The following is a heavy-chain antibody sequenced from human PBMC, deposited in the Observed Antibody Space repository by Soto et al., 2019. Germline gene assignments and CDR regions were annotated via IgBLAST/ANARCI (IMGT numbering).Heavy chain of an antibody. CDR2: FDPEDGET. Sequence: RASVKVSCKVSGYTLTELSMHWVRQAPGKGLEWMGGFDPEDGETIYAQKFQGRVTMTEDTSTDTAYMELSSLRSEDTAVYYCATDQAGGAARFYYYYGMDVWGQGTTVTVSS. D-gene: IGHD6-6*01. CDR1: GYTLTELS. V-gene: IGHV1-24*01. CDR3: ATDQAGGAARFYYYYGMDV. J-gene: IGHJ6*02.